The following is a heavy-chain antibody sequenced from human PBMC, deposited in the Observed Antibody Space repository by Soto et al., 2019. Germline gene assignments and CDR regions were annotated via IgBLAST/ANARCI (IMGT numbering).Heavy chain of an antibody. V-gene: IGHV5-10-1*01. CDR2: IDPSDSYT. CDR3: ARLHYVTIFGVVYGMDV. CDR1: GYSFTSYW. D-gene: IGHD3-3*01. J-gene: IGHJ6*02. Sequence: XESLKISCKGCGYSFTSYWISWVRQMPGKGLEWMGRIDPSDSYTNYSPSFQGHVTISADKSISTAYLQWSSLKASDTAMYYCARLHYVTIFGVVYGMDVWGQGTTVTVSS.